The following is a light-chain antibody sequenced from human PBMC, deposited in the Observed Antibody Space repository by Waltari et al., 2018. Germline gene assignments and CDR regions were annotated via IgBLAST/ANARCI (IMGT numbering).Light chain of an antibody. CDR3: QQDDDLPVT. V-gene: IGKV1-33*01. CDR2: DAS. CDR1: QDIADY. Sequence: DIQMTQSPSSLSASVGERGTITCQASQDIADYLNWYQQKPGKAPKLLIYDASHLETGVPSRFSGSGSGTKFTFTISSLQPEDIATYYCQQDDDLPVTFGGGTKVEIK. J-gene: IGKJ4*01.